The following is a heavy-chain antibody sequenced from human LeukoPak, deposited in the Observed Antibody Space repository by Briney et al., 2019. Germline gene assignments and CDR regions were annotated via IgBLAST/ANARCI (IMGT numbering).Heavy chain of an antibody. CDR1: GFTFSSYS. J-gene: IGHJ4*02. Sequence: GGSLRLSCAASGFTFSSYSMNWVRQAPGKGLEWVSYISSSSSTIYYADSVKGRFTISRDNAKNSLYLQTNSLRAEDTAVYYCARSYILTGYLFDYWGQGTLVTVSS. CDR3: ARSYILTGYLFDY. V-gene: IGHV3-48*01. D-gene: IGHD3-9*01. CDR2: ISSSSSTI.